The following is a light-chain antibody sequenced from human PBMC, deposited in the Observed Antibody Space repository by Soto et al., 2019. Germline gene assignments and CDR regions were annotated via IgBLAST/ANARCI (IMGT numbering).Light chain of an antibody. J-gene: IGKJ2*01. Sequence: IQMTQSPSSLSASVGDRVTITCRASQSIFNYLNWYQQKPGKAPKLLIYAASSLQSGVPARFRGSGSWTDFTLTISSRQPADFATYYCEQSYSNTTFGQGTKLEI. V-gene: IGKV1-39*01. CDR1: QSIFNY. CDR3: EQSYSNTT. CDR2: AAS.